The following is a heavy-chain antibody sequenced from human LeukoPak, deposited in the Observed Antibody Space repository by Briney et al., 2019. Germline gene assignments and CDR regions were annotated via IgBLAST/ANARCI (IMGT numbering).Heavy chain of an antibody. D-gene: IGHD2-15*01. CDR1: GYTFTGYY. J-gene: IGHJ4*02. V-gene: IGHV1-2*02. CDR3: ARDWSNCSGGSCYYFDY. CDR2: INPNSGGT. Sequence: ASVKVSCKASGYTFTGYYMHWVRQAPGQGLEWMGWINPNSGGTNYAQKFQGRVTMIRDTSISTAYMELRRLRSDDTAVYYCARDWSNCSGGSCYYFDYWGQGTLVTVSS.